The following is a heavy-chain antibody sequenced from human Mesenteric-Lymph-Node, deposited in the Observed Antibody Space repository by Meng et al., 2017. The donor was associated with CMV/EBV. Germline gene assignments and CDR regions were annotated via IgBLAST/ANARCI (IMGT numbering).Heavy chain of an antibody. CDR3: ARPSTVIAARAAFDI. J-gene: IGHJ3*02. D-gene: IGHD4-17*01. CDR1: GGSISSSNYY. Sequence: SETLSLTCTVSGGSISSSNYYWGWIRQPPGKGLEWIGNIYYSGSTYYNPSLKSRVTISVDTSKNQFSLRLSSVTAADTAVYYCARPSTVIAARAAFDIWGQGTMVTVSS. V-gene: IGHV4-39*07. CDR2: IYYSGST.